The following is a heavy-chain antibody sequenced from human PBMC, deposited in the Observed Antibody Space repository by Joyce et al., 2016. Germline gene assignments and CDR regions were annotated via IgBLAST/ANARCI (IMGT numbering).Heavy chain of an antibody. J-gene: IGHJ4*02. CDR3: ARDVYLDMVRSYYFDF. Sequence: QVHLEQSGAEVKQPGSSVKVSCKAPEGTFREYGISWVRQAPGQRLEWMGRINPILGIAKYAQKLQGRVTITVDRSTTTAYMELRSLRSDDTAVYFCARDVYLDMVRSYYFDFWGQGTLVTVSS. D-gene: IGHD3-10*01. V-gene: IGHV1-69*04. CDR2: INPILGIA. CDR1: EGTFREYG.